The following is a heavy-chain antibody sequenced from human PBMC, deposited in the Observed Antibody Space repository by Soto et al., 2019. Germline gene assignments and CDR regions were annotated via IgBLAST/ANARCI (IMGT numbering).Heavy chain of an antibody. CDR2: INHSGST. CDR1: GGSFSGYY. D-gene: IGHD2-21*01. Sequence: ETLSLTCAVCGGSFSGYYWSWLRQPPEKGLEWIGEINHSGSTNYNPSLKRRVTISVDTSKNQFSLKLSSVTAADTAVYYCARGRRRTLFLFNYWGQGTLVTVSS. CDR3: ARGRRRTLFLFNY. J-gene: IGHJ4*02. V-gene: IGHV4-34*01.